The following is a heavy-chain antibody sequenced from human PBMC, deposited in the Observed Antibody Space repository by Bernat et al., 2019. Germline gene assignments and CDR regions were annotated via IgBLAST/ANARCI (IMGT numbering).Heavy chain of an antibody. D-gene: IGHD6-19*01. J-gene: IGHJ4*02. Sequence: EVQLLESGGGLVQPGGSLRLSCAASGFTFSSYAMSWVRQAPGKGLEWVSAIRGSGGSTYYADSVRGRFTISRDNSKNTLYLQMNSLGAEDTAVYYCAKMFLAVAGTIDYWGQGTLVTVSS. CDR2: IRGSGGST. V-gene: IGHV3-23*01. CDR1: GFTFSSYA. CDR3: AKMFLAVAGTIDY.